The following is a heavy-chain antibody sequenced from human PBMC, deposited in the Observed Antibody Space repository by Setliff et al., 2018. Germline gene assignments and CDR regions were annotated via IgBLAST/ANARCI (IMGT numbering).Heavy chain of an antibody. CDR2: ISPYNGDK. CDR3: ARDNMGCLMLTFGGAADY. D-gene: IGHD3-16*01. J-gene: IGHJ4*02. V-gene: IGHV1-18*01. CDR1: GYTFDTYG. Sequence: ASVKVSCKASGYTFDTYGISWVRQAPGQGLEWVGWISPYNGDKNSAQKFQGRVTLTTDTSTSTVYMELRSVTSDDTAIYYCARDNMGCLMLTFGGAADYWGQGTLVTVSS.